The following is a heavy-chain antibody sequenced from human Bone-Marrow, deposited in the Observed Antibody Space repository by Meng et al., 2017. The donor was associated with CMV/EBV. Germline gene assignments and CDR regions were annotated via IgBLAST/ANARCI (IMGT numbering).Heavy chain of an antibody. V-gene: IGHV3-7*01. CDR1: GFTSRTYW. CDR3: AKDLAPTDYYYYYGMDV. Sequence: GGSLRLSCVASGFTSRTYWMSWVRQAPGKGLEWVANMNQDGSHKYYVDSAKGRFTISRDNSKNTLYLQMNSLRAEDTAVYYCAKDLAPTDYYYYYGMDVWGQGTTVTVSS. J-gene: IGHJ6*02. D-gene: IGHD4-11*01. CDR2: MNQDGSHK.